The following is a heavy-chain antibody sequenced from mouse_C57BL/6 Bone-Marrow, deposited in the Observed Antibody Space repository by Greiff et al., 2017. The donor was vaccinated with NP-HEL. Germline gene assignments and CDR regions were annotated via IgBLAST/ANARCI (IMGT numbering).Heavy chain of an antibody. CDR1: GYEFSNYW. V-gene: IGHV1-80*01. CDR2: IYPGGGDT. Sequence: QVQLQQSGAELVKPGASVKISCKASGYEFSNYWMNWVKQRPGKGLEWIGQIYPGGGDTNYNGKFKDKATLTADKSSSTAYMQLNRLTSEDSAVYFCARGAYWGQGTLVTVSA. J-gene: IGHJ3*01. CDR3: ARGAY.